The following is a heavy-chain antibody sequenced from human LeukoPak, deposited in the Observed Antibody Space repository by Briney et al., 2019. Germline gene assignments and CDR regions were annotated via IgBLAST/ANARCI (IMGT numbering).Heavy chain of an antibody. CDR3: ARGPGAAASYYYYMDV. CDR2: IYYSGST. V-gene: IGHV4-59*01. D-gene: IGHD6-13*01. CDR1: GGSISSYY. Sequence: SETLSLTCTVSGGSISSYYWSWIRQPPGKGLEWIRYIYYSGSTNYNPSLKSRVTISVDTSKNQFSLKLSSVTAADTAVYYCARGPGAAASYYYYMDVWGKGTTVTISS. J-gene: IGHJ6*03.